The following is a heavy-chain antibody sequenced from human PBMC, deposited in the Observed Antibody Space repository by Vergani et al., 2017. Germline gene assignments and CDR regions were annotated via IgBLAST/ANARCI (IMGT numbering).Heavy chain of an antibody. CDR3: ARGRAAAGSLDGFDP. Sequence: QVQLQESGPGLVKPSETLSLTCTVSGGSISSYYWSWIRPPPGKGLEWIGYIYYSGSTNYNPSLKSRVTISVDTSKNQFSLKLSSVTAADTAVYYCARGRAAAGSLDGFDPWGQGSLVTVSS. J-gene: IGHJ5*02. D-gene: IGHD6-13*01. CDR2: IYYSGST. CDR1: GGSISSYY. V-gene: IGHV4-59*01.